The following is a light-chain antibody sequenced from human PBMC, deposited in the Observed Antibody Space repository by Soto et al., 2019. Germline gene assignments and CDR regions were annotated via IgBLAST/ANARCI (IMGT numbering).Light chain of an antibody. Sequence: EIVLTQSPGTLSLFPGERATLSCRASQSVSSRNLAWYRQKPGQAPSLLIYGAFNRATGIPDRFSGSGSATDFPLTISRLEAADFAVYYCLLYGDSPPAYTFGQGTKLDIK. J-gene: IGKJ2*01. CDR2: GAF. CDR3: LLYGDSPPAYT. CDR1: QSVSSRN. V-gene: IGKV3-20*01.